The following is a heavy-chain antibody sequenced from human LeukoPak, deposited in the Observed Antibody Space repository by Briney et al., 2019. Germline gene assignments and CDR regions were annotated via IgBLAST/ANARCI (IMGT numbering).Heavy chain of an antibody. D-gene: IGHD4-17*01. CDR3: AREPRYGDYSFDY. CDR2: IYTSGST. Sequence: SETLSLTCAVYGGSFSSYYWSWIRQPAGKGLEWIGRIYTSGSTNYNPSLKSRVTMSVDTSKNQFSLKLSSVTAADTAVYYCAREPRYGDYSFDYWGQGTLVTVSS. J-gene: IGHJ4*02. CDR1: GGSFSSYY. V-gene: IGHV4-4*07.